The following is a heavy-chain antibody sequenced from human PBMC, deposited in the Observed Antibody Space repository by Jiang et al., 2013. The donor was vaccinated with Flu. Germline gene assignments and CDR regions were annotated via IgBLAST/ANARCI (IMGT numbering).Heavy chain of an antibody. Sequence: GAEVKKPGESLKISCKGSGYSFTSYWIGWVRQMPGKGLEWMGIIYPGDSDTRYSPSFQGQVTISADKSISTAYLQWSSLKASDTAMYYCARLLFDGYDFNTNWFDPWGQGTLVTVSS. V-gene: IGHV5-51*01. D-gene: IGHD5-12*01. CDR3: ARLLFDGYDFNTNWFDP. CDR2: IYPGDSDT. CDR1: GYSFTSYW. J-gene: IGHJ5*02.